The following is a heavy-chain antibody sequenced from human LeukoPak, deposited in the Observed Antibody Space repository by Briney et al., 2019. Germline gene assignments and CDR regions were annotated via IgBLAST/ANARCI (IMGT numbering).Heavy chain of an antibody. CDR2: IRSSGDST. CDR3: ATPYSTYCGGDCYI. CDR1: GFTFSSYA. Sequence: GGSLRLSCAASGFTFSSYAMSWVRQAPGEGLEWVSTIRSSGDSTTYADSVKGRFTISSDNSKNALYLQMNSLRVEDTAVYYCATPYSTYCGGDCYIWGQGTLVTVSS. J-gene: IGHJ4*02. D-gene: IGHD2-21*02. V-gene: IGHV3-23*01.